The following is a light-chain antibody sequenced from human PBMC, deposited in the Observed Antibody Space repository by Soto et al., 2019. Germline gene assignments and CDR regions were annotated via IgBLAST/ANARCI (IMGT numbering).Light chain of an antibody. CDR1: STDVGGYKY. CDR3: RSYTSSDTSV. Sequence: QSVLTQPASVSGSPGQSITISCTGTSTDVGGYKYVSWYQQHPGKAPKFMMYDVTSRPSGISNRFSGSKSGNTAFLIISGLQAEDEADYYCRSYTSSDTSVFGTGTKLTVL. J-gene: IGLJ1*01. V-gene: IGLV2-14*01. CDR2: DVT.